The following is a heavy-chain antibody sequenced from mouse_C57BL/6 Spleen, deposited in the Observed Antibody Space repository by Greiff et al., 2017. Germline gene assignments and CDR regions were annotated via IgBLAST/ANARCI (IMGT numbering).Heavy chain of an antibody. CDR2: INPSNGGT. V-gene: IGHV1-53*01. J-gene: IGHJ4*01. CDR3: ARRGDYGYAMDY. D-gene: IGHD2-4*01. CDR1: GYTFTSYW. Sequence: QVQLQQSGPELVKPGASVKLSCKASGYTFTSYWMHWVKQRPGQGLEWIGSINPSNGGTKYNEKFTGKATLTVDKSSSTAYMQLSSLTSEDSAVXYCARRGDYGYAMDYRGQGTSVTVSS.